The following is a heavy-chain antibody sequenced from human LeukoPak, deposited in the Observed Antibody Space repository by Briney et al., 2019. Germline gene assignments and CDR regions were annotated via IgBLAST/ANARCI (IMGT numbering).Heavy chain of an antibody. CDR2: IYTSGST. D-gene: IGHD2-2*01. J-gene: IGHJ3*02. CDR1: GGSISSYY. Sequence: PSETLSLTCTVSGGSISSYYWSWIRQPAGKGLEWIGRIYTSGSTNYNPSLKSRVTMSVDTSKNQFSLKLSSVTAADTAVYYCARENLSCSSTSCYDAFDIWGQGTMVTVSS. V-gene: IGHV4-4*07. CDR3: ARENLSCSSTSCYDAFDI.